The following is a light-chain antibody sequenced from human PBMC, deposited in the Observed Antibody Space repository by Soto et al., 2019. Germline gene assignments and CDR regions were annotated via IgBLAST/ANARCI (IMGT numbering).Light chain of an antibody. J-gene: IGKJ1*01. CDR3: QQYNSWPWT. CDR2: GAS. Sequence: DIVLTQSPAPLPLSPGARATLSCRASQSVSNNLAWYQKKPGQPPRLLIYGASTEATNIPTRFSGTGSGTDFTLTISSLRSEDFAVYYGQQYNSWPWTFGQGTKVEIK. CDR1: QSVSNN. V-gene: IGKV3-15*01.